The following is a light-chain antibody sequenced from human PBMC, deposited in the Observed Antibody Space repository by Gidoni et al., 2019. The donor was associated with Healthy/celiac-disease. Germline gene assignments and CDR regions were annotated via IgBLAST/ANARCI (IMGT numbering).Light chain of an antibody. CDR2: QDS. V-gene: IGLV3-1*01. CDR1: KLGDKY. J-gene: IGLJ2*01. Sequence: SYELTQTPSVSVSPGQTASITCSGDKLGDKYACWYQQKPGQYPVLVIYQDSKRPSGIPERFSGSNSGNTATLTISGTQAMDEADYYCQAWDSSIVVFGGGTKLTVL. CDR3: QAWDSSIVV.